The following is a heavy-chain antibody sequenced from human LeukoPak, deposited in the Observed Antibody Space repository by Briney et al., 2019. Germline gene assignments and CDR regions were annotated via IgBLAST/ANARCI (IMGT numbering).Heavy chain of an antibody. CDR1: GGSISSYY. J-gene: IGHJ5*02. CDR3: ARDPSKNYGMLTGWA. Sequence: SGTLSLTCPVSGGSISSYYWSWIRQPAGKGLEWIGYIYYSGSSNYNPSLKSRVTISVDTTKNQFCLKLSSVTAADTGVYYCARDPSKNYGMLTGWAWGQGTLVTVSS. CDR2: IYYSGSS. V-gene: IGHV4-59*12. D-gene: IGHD3-9*01.